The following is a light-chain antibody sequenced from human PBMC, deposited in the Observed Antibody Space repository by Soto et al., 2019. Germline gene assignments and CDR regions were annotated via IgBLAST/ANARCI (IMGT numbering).Light chain of an antibody. CDR2: YIS. CDR1: QSAGNF. CDR3: QQHNQWPIT. V-gene: IGKV3D-15*01. J-gene: IGKJ5*01. Sequence: EIVMTQSPATLSVSPGETASLSCRASQSAGNFLAWYQQKPGQAPRLLIYYISTWATGIPARFSGSGSGTEFPLTINSLQSEDSAVYYCQQHNQWPITFGQGTRLEIK.